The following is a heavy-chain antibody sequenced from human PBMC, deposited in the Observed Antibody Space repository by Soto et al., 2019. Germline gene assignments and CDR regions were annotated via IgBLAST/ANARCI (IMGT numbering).Heavy chain of an antibody. CDR1: GGSLSSGGYY. V-gene: IGHV4-31*03. CDR2: IYYSGNT. D-gene: IGHD5-12*01. Sequence: QVQLQESGPGLVKPSQTLSLTCTVSGGSLSSGGYYWSWIRQHPGKGLEWIGHIYYSGNTFYNPSLKSRLTISVDTSQNQFYLKLSSVTAADTAVYYCARQRGGYNYFALDYWGQGTLVTVSS. CDR3: ARQRGGYNYFALDY. J-gene: IGHJ4*02.